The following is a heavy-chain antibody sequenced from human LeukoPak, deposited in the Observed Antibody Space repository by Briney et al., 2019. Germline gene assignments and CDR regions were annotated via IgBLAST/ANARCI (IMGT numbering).Heavy chain of an antibody. Sequence: GGSLRLSCAASGFTFSSYSMNWVRQAPGKGLEWVSSISSSSSYIYYADSVKGRFTISRDNAKNSLYLQMNSLRAEDTAVYYCAGDGDSSGYPSDYWGQGTLVTVSS. CDR1: GFTFSSYS. CDR2: ISSSSSYI. CDR3: AGDGDSSGYPSDY. J-gene: IGHJ4*02. V-gene: IGHV3-21*01. D-gene: IGHD3-22*01.